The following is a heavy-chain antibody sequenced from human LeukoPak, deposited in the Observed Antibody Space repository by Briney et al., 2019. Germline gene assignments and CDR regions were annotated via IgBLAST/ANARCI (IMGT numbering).Heavy chain of an antibody. CDR2: IYYRGST. V-gene: IGHV4-30-4*07. Sequence: SETLSLTCAVSGVSISTGGYSWSWIRQPPGKGLECIGFIYYRGSTYYNPSLKSRVTISVNTSKNQFSLKLASVTAADTAVYYCARGWGPAYCGGDCHRHFDYWGQGTLVTVSS. D-gene: IGHD2-21*02. CDR3: ARGWGPAYCGGDCHRHFDY. J-gene: IGHJ4*02. CDR1: GVSISTGGYS.